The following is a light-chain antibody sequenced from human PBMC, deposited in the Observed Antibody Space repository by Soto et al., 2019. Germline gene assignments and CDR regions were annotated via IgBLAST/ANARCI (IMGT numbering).Light chain of an antibody. CDR3: QQYNSYPDT. Sequence: DIQMTQSPSTLSASVGDRVTITCRASQSISSWLAWYQQKPGKAPKLLIYKASSLESGVPSRFSGSGSGTEFTLTTSCVQPADFATYYCQQYNSYPDTFGHGTKLDIK. CDR2: KAS. V-gene: IGKV1-5*03. J-gene: IGKJ2*01. CDR1: QSISSW.